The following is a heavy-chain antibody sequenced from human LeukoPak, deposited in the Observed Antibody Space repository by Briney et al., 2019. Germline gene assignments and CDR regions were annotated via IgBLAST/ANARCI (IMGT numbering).Heavy chain of an antibody. D-gene: IGHD3-10*01. CDR2: INHSGST. V-gene: IGHV4-34*01. CDR1: GGSFSGYY. CDR3: ATLGVRSD. J-gene: IGHJ4*02. Sequence: PSETLSLTCAAYGGSFSGYYWSWIRQPPGKGLEWIGEINHSGSTNYNPSLKSRVTISVDTSKNQFSLKLSSVTAADTAVYYCATLGVRSDWGQGTLVTVSS.